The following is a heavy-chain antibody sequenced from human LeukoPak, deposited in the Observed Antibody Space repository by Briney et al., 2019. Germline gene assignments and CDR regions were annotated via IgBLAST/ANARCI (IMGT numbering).Heavy chain of an antibody. CDR1: GFTFSTYG. CDR2: IWYDGSNK. Sequence: GGSLRLSCAASGFTFSTYGMHWVRQAPGKGLEWVAVIWYDGSNKYYADSVKGRFTISRDNSKNTLYLQMNSLRAEDTAVYYCARESAYCGGDCYSGIGYWGQGTLVTVSS. CDR3: ARESAYCGGDCYSGIGY. V-gene: IGHV3-33*01. J-gene: IGHJ4*02. D-gene: IGHD2-21*02.